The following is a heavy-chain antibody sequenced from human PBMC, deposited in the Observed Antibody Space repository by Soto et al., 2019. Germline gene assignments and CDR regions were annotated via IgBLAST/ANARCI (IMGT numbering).Heavy chain of an antibody. V-gene: IGHV1-2*04. CDR1: GYSFTDYH. CDR2: INPKSGGT. CDR3: ARGDSTDCSNGVCSFFYNHDMDV. J-gene: IGHJ6*02. Sequence: ASVKVSCKASGYSFTDYHIHWVRQAPGQGLEWLGRINPKSGGTSTAQKFQGWVTMTTATSISTASMELTRLTSDDTAIYSCARGDSTDCSNGVCSFFYNHDMDVWG. D-gene: IGHD2-8*01.